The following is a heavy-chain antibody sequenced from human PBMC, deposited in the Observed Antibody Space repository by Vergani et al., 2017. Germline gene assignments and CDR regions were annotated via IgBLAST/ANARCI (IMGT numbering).Heavy chain of an antibody. V-gene: IGHV3-23*01. Sequence: EVQLLESGGGLVQPGGSLRLSCAASGFTFSSYAMSWVRQAPGKGLEWVSAISGSGGSTYYADSVKGRFTISRDNSKNTLYLQMNSLRAEDTAVYYCAKEQIPYYDFWSGYCPRINWFDPWGQGTLVTVSS. CDR2: ISGSGGST. CDR3: AKEQIPYYDFWSGYCPRINWFDP. D-gene: IGHD3-3*01. J-gene: IGHJ5*02. CDR1: GFTFSSYA.